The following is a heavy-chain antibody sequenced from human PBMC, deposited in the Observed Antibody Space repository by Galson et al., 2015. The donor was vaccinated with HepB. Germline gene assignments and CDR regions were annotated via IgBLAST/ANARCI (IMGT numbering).Heavy chain of an antibody. V-gene: IGHV3-23*01. Sequence: SLRLSCAASGFSFTTYAMTWVRQAPGKGLEWVSVIDSSSAYIHYADSVKGRFAISRDNSKTTLYLQMNSLRAEDTAVYYCAKYGLHCTTTECSRFFDYWGQGTLVTVSS. D-gene: IGHD2/OR15-2a*01. J-gene: IGHJ4*02. CDR1: GFSFTTYA. CDR3: AKYGLHCTTTECSRFFDY. CDR2: IDSSSAYI.